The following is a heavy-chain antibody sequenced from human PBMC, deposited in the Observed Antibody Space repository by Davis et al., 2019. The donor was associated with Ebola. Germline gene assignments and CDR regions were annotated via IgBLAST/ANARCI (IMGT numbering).Heavy chain of an antibody. CDR1: GASISAYY. CDR2: VHYTGAT. V-gene: IGHV4-59*08. CDR3: ARVGSYGQYHYFDS. Sequence: SETLSLTCTVSGASISAYYWSWIRQPPGKGLEWIGYVHYTGATHYNASLKSPVTISVDQSNNQFSLILSTVTAADTAVYYCARVGSYGQYHYFDSWGQGTLVTVSS. J-gene: IGHJ4*02. D-gene: IGHD3-10*01.